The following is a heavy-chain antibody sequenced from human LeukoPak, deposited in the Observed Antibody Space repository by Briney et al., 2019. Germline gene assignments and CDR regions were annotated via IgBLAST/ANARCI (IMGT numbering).Heavy chain of an antibody. CDR3: AREVGFSGSYED. V-gene: IGHV1-18*01. Sequence: GASVKVSCKASGYTFTSYGISWVRQAPGQGLEWMGWISAYNGNTNYAQKLQGRVTMTTDTSTSTAHMELRSLRSDDTAVYYCAREVGFSGSYEDWGQGTLVTVSS. D-gene: IGHD1-26*01. CDR1: GYTFTSYG. CDR2: ISAYNGNT. J-gene: IGHJ4*02.